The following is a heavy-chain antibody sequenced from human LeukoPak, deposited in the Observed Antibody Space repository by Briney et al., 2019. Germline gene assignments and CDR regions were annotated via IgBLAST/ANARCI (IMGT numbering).Heavy chain of an antibody. Sequence: AGGSLRLSCAASGFTFSSYAMSWVRQAPGKGLEWVSAISGSGGSTYYADSVKGRFTISRDNSKNTLYLQMNSLRAEDTAVYYCAKDWSIRGGDLYYFDYWGQGTLVTVSS. CDR1: GFTFSSYA. J-gene: IGHJ4*02. D-gene: IGHD2-21*01. V-gene: IGHV3-23*01. CDR3: AKDWSIRGGDLYYFDY. CDR2: ISGSGGST.